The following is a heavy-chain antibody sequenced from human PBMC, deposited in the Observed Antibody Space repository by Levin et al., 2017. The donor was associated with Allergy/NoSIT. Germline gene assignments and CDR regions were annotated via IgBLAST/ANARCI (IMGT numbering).Heavy chain of an antibody. CDR2: INSDGSST. V-gene: IGHV3-74*01. CDR1: GFTLSNYW. J-gene: IGHJ6*02. Sequence: GGSLRLSCAASGFTLSNYWMHWVRQGPGKGLVWVSRINSDGSSTAYADSVKGRFTLSRDNAKSTVYLQMNSLRAEDTAVYYCAREASISYGMDVWGQGTTVTVSS. D-gene: IGHD2/OR15-2a*01. CDR3: AREASISYGMDV.